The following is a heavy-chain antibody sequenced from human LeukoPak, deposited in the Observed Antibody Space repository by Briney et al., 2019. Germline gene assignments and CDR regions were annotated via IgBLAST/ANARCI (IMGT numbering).Heavy chain of an antibody. D-gene: IGHD1-26*01. CDR3: AKDRGGSSSGIWYFDL. Sequence: PGGSLRLSCAASGFTFSNYGMHWVRQAPGKGLEWVAVISYDGSYKSYADSVKGRFTISRDNSKNTLYLQMNSLRAEDTAVYFCAKDRGGSSSGIWYFDLWGRGTLATVSS. V-gene: IGHV3-30*18. J-gene: IGHJ2*01. CDR1: GFTFSNYG. CDR2: ISYDGSYK.